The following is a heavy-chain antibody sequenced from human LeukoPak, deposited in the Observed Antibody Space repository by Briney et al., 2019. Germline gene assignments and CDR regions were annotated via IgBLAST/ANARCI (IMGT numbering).Heavy chain of an antibody. CDR3: ASSRAYYYDSSGN. CDR1: GGSISSYY. J-gene: IGHJ4*02. V-gene: IGHV4-59*01. D-gene: IGHD3-22*01. CDR2: IYYSGST. Sequence: PSETLSLTCTVSGGSISSYYWSWIRQPPGKGLEWIGYIYYSGSTNYNPSLKSRVTISVDTSKNQFSLKLSSVTAADTAVYYCASSRAYYYDSSGNWGQGTLVTVSS.